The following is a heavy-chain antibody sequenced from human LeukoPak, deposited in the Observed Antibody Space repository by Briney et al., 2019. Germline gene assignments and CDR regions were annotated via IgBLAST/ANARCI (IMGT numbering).Heavy chain of an antibody. V-gene: IGHV4-59*01. J-gene: IGHJ4*02. D-gene: IGHD6-19*01. CDR2: IYYSGSN. Sequence: SETLSLTCTVSGRSISSYYWSWIRQPPGKGLEWIGYIYYSGSNNYNPSLKSRVTISVDTSKNQFSLKLSSVTAADTAVYYCARGGWYYFDYCGQGTQVTVSS. CDR1: GRSISSYY. CDR3: ARGGWYYFDY.